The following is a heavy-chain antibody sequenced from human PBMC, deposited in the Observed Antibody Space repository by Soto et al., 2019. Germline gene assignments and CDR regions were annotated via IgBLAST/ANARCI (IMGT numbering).Heavy chain of an antibody. J-gene: IGHJ6*02. CDR1: GFTVSSNY. CDR3: AKGRSYYYCYGVDV. V-gene: IGHV3-66*01. CDR2: IYSGGTT. Sequence: GGSLRLSCAASGFTVSSNYMSWVRQAPGKGLEWVSVIYSGGTTYYADSVKGRFTISRDNSKNTLYLQMNSLRAEDTALYYCAKGRSYYYCYGVDVWGQGTTVTVSS.